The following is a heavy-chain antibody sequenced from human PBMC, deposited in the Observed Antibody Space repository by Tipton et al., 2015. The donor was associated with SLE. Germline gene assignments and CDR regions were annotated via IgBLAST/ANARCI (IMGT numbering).Heavy chain of an antibody. D-gene: IGHD6-13*01. CDR3: ARDDGYTSTWANWFDP. Sequence: LRLSCTVSGGSISSHYWSWIRQPPGKGLEWIGFIYYSGSTNYNPSLKSRVTISVDTSKNLFSLKLSSVTAADTAVYYCARDDGYTSTWANWFDPWGQGTLVTVSS. J-gene: IGHJ5*02. CDR2: IYYSGST. CDR1: GGSISSHY. V-gene: IGHV4-59*11.